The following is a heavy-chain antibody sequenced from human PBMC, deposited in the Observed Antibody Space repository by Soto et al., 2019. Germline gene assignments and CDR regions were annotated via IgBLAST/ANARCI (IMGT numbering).Heavy chain of an antibody. CDR3: ARLSNYYGSGSYYTNFDY. Sequence: PSETLSLTCAVYVGSFSGYYWSWVRQPPGKGLEWIGEINYSGSTNYNPSLESRVTLSVDTSKNQFSLKLSSVTAADTAVYYCARLSNYYGSGSYYTNFDYWGQGTLVTVSS. CDR1: VGSFSGYY. D-gene: IGHD3-10*01. CDR2: INYSGST. J-gene: IGHJ4*02. V-gene: IGHV4-34*01.